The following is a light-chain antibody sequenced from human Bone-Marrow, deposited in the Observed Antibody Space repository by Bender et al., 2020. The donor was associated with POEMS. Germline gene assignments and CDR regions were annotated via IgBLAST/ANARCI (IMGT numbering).Light chain of an antibody. Sequence: GQTARMTCGGNNIGSKSVHWYQQKPGQAPLLVIYDNSERPSGVPDRFSGSKSGTSVSLAITGLQAEDEADYYCQSFDTSLSGWVFGAGTKLTV. J-gene: IGLJ3*02. CDR2: DNS. CDR3: QSFDTSLSGWV. CDR1: NIGSKS. V-gene: IGLV3-21*02.